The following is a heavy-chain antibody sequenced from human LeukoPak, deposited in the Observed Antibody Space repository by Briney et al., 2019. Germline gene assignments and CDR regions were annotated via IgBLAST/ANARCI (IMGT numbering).Heavy chain of an antibody. CDR1: GYTLSSDE. CDR3: ARLSSSCTSE. J-gene: IGHJ4*02. CDR2: ISSSGSTI. D-gene: IGHD6-13*01. Sequence: GGSLRLSCGASGYTLSSDEIAWVRQAPGKGLEWVSYISSSGSTIYYADSVKGQFTISRDNAKNSLYLQMNSLRAEDTVVDDCARLSSSCTSEWGQGTLVTVSS. V-gene: IGHV3-48*03.